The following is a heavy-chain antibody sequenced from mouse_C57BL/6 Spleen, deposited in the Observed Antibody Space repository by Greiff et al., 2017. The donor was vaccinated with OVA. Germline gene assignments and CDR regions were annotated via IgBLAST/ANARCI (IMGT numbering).Heavy chain of an antibody. D-gene: IGHD1-1*01. CDR2: ISGGGGNT. J-gene: IGHJ2*01. CDR1: GFTFSSYT. V-gene: IGHV5-9*01. CDR3: ARQAITTVFDY. Sequence: EVKLMESGGGLVKPGGSLKLSCAASGFTFSSYTMSWVRQTPEKRLEWVATISGGGGNTYYPDSVKGRFTISRDNAKNTLYLQMSSLRSEDTALYYCARQAITTVFDYWGQGTTLTVSS.